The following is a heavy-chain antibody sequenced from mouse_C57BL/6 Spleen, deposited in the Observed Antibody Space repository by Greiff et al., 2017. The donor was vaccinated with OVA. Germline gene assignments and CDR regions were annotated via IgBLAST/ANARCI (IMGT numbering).Heavy chain of an antibody. V-gene: IGHV1-82*01. D-gene: IGHD3-2*02. CDR1: GYAFSSSW. J-gene: IGHJ2*01. CDR2: IYPGDGDT. CDR3: ARVSSGYFDY. Sequence: QVQLKESGPELVKPGASVKISCKASGYAFSSSWMNWVKQRPGKGLEWIGRIYPGDGDTNYNGKFKGKATLTADKSSSTAYMQLSSLTSEDSAVYFCARVSSGYFDYWGQGTTLTVSS.